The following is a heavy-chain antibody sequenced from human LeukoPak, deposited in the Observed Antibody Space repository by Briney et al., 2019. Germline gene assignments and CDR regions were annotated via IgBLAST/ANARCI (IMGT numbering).Heavy chain of an antibody. V-gene: IGHV3-64D*06. CDR1: GFTFSSYT. J-gene: IGHJ4*02. CDR2: ITSSGGSA. Sequence: GGSLRLSCSASGFTFSSYTIHWVRQAPGKGLEFVSAITSSGGSAYYADSVKGRFTISRDNSKNTVYLQMSSLRAEDTAVYYCVIVRGYFDSSGSDYWGQGTLVTVSS. D-gene: IGHD3-9*01. CDR3: VIVRGYFDSSGSDY.